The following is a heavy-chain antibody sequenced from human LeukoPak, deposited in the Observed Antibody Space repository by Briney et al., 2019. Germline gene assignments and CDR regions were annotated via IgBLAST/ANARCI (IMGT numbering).Heavy chain of an antibody. V-gene: IGHV3-23*01. CDR2: ISAGGSDT. D-gene: IGHD1-7*01. CDR3: AKGGNSAPLDY. Sequence: PGGSLRLSCAASGFTFSNSAMTWVRQAPGKGLEWVSAISAGGSDTIYTDSVKDRFTISGDNSKNTLHLQMNSLRAEDTAVYYCAKGGNSAPLDYWGQGTLVTVSS. J-gene: IGHJ4*02. CDR1: GFTFSNSA.